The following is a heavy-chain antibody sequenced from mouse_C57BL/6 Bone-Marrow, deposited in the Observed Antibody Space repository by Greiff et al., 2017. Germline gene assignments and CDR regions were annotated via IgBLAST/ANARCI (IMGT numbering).Heavy chain of an antibody. CDR2: IDPSDSYT. V-gene: IGHV1-59*01. Sequence: QVQLQQPGAELVRPGTSVKLSCKASGYTFTSYWMHWVKQRPGQGLEWIGVIDPSDSYTNYNQKFKGKATLTVDTSSSTAYTQLSSLTSEDSAVYYCARERDEFAYWGQGTLVTVSA. CDR3: ARERDEFAY. J-gene: IGHJ3*01. CDR1: GYTFTSYW.